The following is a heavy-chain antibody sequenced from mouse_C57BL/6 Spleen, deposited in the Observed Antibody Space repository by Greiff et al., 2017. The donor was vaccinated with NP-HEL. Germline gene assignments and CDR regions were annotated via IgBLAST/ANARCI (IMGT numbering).Heavy chain of an antibody. CDR2: IHPNSGST. Sequence: QVHVKQPGAELVKPGASVKLSCKASGYTFTSYWMHWVKPRPGQGLEWIGMIHPNSGSTNYNEKFKSKATLTVDKSSSTAYMQLSSLTSEDSAVYYCARWDYGNYLYYFDYWGQGTTLTVSS. CDR3: ARWDYGNYLYYFDY. D-gene: IGHD2-1*01. J-gene: IGHJ2*01. V-gene: IGHV1-64*01. CDR1: GYTFTSYW.